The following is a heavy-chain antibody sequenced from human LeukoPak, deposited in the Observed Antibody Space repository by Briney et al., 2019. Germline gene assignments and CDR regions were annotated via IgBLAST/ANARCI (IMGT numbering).Heavy chain of an antibody. CDR2: INPSGGST. CDR1: GYTFTSYY. V-gene: IGHV1-46*01. Sequence: GASVKVSCKASGYTFTSYYMHWVRQAPGQGLEWRGIINPSGGSTSYAQKFQGRVTMTRDTSTSTVYMELSSLRSEDTAVYYCARAPDSSGYLSYYYYYYYMDVWGKGTTVTVSS. D-gene: IGHD3-22*01. J-gene: IGHJ6*03. CDR3: ARAPDSSGYLSYYYYYYYMDV.